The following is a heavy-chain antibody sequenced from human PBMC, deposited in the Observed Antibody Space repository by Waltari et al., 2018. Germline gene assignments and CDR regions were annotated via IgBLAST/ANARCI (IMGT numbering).Heavy chain of an antibody. CDR3: AREDRSGSFPLDY. Sequence: VQLVESGGGLVQPGGSLRLSCAASGFTFSTYSMNWVRQAPGKGLEWVSYISSVSSTIYYADSVKGRFSISRDNAKNSRYLQRNSLRAEDTAVYYCAREDRSGSFPLDYWGQGTLVTVSS. V-gene: IGHV3-48*04. CDR1: GFTFSTYS. D-gene: IGHD1-26*01. CDR2: ISSVSSTI. J-gene: IGHJ4*02.